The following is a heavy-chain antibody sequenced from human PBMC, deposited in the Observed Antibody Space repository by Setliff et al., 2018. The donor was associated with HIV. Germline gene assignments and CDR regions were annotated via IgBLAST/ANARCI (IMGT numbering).Heavy chain of an antibody. Sequence: KLPETLSLTCAVSGGSFSVYYWRWIRQPPGKGLEWIGEINHSGRTNYNPSLKSRITISVDTSKDQFSLKLSSVTAADTAVYYCARGARLLTGYADRWDYYYMRIWGKGTTVTVSS. CDR1: GGSFSVYY. V-gene: IGHV4-34*01. J-gene: IGHJ6*03. CDR2: INHSGRT. CDR3: ARGARLLTGYADRWDYYYMRI. D-gene: IGHD2-8*01.